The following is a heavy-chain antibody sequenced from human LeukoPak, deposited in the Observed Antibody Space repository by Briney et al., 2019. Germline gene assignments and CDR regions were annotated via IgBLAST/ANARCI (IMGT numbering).Heavy chain of an antibody. V-gene: IGHV3-23*01. CDR2: ISGSGGST. CDR1: GFTFSSYA. Sequence: PGGSLRLSCTASGFTFSSYAMSWVRQAPGKGLEWVSAISGSGGSTYYADSVKGRFTISRGNSKNTLYLQMNSLRAEDTVVYYCATRSLQKEVSDYWGQGTLVTVSS. D-gene: IGHD2-15*01. J-gene: IGHJ4*02. CDR3: ATRSLQKEVSDY.